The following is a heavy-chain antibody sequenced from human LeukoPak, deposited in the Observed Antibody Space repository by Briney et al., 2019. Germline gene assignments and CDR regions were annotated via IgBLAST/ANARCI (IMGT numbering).Heavy chain of an antibody. V-gene: IGHV3-15*01. Sequence: GSLRLSCAASGFTFSNTWMTWVRQTPGRGLEWVAFFRTTPDGGTGEHAAPVRGRFTISRNVSINTLFLQMNSLKIENTGVYCCITPLRSELSNDCWGQGTLVTVSS. D-gene: IGHD4-23*01. CDR1: GFTFSNTW. CDR3: ITPLRSELSNDC. CDR2: FRTTPDGGTG. J-gene: IGHJ4*02.